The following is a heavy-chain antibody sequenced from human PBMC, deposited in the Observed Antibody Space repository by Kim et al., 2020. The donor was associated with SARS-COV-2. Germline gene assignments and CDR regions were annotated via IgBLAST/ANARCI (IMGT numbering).Heavy chain of an antibody. D-gene: IGHD3-22*01. Sequence: ADSLKCRITISRDTAKTSLYLQMNSLRAEDTALYYCAKDIYYYDSSGYSNWGQGTLVTVSS. CDR3: AKDIYYYDSSGYSN. V-gene: IGHV3-9*01. J-gene: IGHJ4*02.